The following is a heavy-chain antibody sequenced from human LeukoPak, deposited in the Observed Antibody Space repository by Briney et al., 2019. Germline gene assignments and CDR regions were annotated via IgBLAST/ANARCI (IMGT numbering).Heavy chain of an antibody. Sequence: PGGSLRLSCAASGFTFSSYWMHWVRQAPGKGLEWVSSISSSSSYIYYADSVKGRFTISRDNAKNSLYLQMNSLRAEDTAVYYCARDRRYYYDSSGYPDAFDIWGQGTMVTVSS. CDR3: ARDRRYYYDSSGYPDAFDI. J-gene: IGHJ3*02. D-gene: IGHD3-22*01. CDR1: GFTFSSYW. CDR2: ISSSSSYI. V-gene: IGHV3-21*01.